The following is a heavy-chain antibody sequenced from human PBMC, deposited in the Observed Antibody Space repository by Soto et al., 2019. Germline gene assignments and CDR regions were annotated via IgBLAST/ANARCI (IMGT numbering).Heavy chain of an antibody. CDR3: ARVGSKSSGGALNDAFDI. CDR1: GFTFSSYG. V-gene: IGHV3-33*01. J-gene: IGHJ3*02. CDR2: IWYDGSNK. D-gene: IGHD6-19*01. Sequence: GGSLRLSCAASGFTFSSYGMHWVRQAPGKGLEWVAVIWYDGSNKYYADSVKGRFTISRDNSKNTLYLQMNSLRAEDTAVYYCARVGSKSSGGALNDAFDIWGQGTMVTVSS.